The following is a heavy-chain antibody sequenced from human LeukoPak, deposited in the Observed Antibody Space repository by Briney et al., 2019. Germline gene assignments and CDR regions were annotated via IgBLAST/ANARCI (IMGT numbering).Heavy chain of an antibody. Sequence: PGGSLRLSCAASGFTFSSYAMSWVRQAPGKGLEWVSAISGSGGSTYYADSVKGRFTISRDNSKNTLYPQMNSLRAEDTAVYYCAKGGYCSGGSCYPDYYYMDVWGKGTTVAVSS. CDR2: ISGSGGST. CDR1: GFTFSSYA. D-gene: IGHD2-15*01. CDR3: AKGGYCSGGSCYPDYYYMDV. J-gene: IGHJ6*03. V-gene: IGHV3-23*01.